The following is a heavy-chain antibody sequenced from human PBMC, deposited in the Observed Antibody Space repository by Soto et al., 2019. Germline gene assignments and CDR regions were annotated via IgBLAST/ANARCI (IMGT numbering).Heavy chain of an antibody. V-gene: IGHV3-23*01. CDR1: GFTFSSYA. J-gene: IGHJ4*02. D-gene: IGHD1-26*01. CDR2: ISGSGGST. CDR3: AKDVVIVGAYYFDY. Sequence: GGSLRLSCAASGFTFSSYAMSWVGQAPGKGLEWVSAISGSGGSTYYADSVKGRFTISRDNSKNTLYLQMNSLRAEDTAVYYCAKDVVIVGAYYFDYWGQGTLVTVSS.